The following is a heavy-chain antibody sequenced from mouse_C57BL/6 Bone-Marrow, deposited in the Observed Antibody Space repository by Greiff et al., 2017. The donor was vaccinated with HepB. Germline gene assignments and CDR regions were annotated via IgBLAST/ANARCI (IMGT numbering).Heavy chain of an antibody. D-gene: IGHD2-2*01. CDR2: ISYDGSN. J-gene: IGHJ2*01. Sequence: EVKLQESGPGLVKPSQSLSLTCSVTGYSITSGYYWNWIRQFPGNKLEWMGYISYDGSNNYNPSLKNRISITRDTSKNQFFLKLNSVTPEDTATYYCARGRLRRGYFDYWGQGTTLTVSS. V-gene: IGHV3-6*01. CDR3: ARGRLRRGYFDY. CDR1: GYSITSGYY.